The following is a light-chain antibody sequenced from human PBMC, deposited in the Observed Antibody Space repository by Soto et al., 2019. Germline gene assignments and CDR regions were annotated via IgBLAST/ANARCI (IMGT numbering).Light chain of an antibody. J-gene: IGKJ1*01. CDR1: QSISSW. CDR2: DAS. CDR3: QQYNSYLT. V-gene: IGKV1-5*01. Sequence: DIQMTQSPSTLSASVGDRVTITCRASQSISSWLAWYQQKPGKAPKLLIYDASSLESGVPSRFSGSGSGTEFTLTISSLQPDDFATYYCQQYNSYLTFGQGTQVDIK.